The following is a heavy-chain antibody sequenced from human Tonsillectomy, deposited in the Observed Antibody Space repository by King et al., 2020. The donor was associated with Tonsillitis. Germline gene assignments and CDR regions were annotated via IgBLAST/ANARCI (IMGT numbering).Heavy chain of an antibody. CDR3: ARDLASALTSD. CDR2: VDPHSGAT. J-gene: IGHJ4*02. V-gene: IGHV1-2*02. CDR1: GYTFIGYP. Sequence: QLVQSGAEVKKPGASVKVSCKASGYTFIGYPIHWVRQAPGQGLEWMGRVDPHSGATNYAQNFQGRVTMTSDTSISTAYMELFRLRSDDTAVYYCARDLASALTSDWGQGTLVTVSS. D-gene: IGHD4/OR15-4a*01.